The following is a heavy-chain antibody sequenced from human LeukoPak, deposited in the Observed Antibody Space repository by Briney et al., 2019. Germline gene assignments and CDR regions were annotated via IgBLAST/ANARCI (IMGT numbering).Heavy chain of an antibody. CDR3: AKWAYDSSGYYYYFDY. CDR2: ISSNSSYI. V-gene: IGHV3-21*04. Sequence: GGSLRLSCAASGFTFSSYSMNWVRQAPGKGLEWVSSISSNSSYIYYADSVKGRFTISRDNAKNSLYLQMNSLRAEDTAVYYCAKWAYDSSGYYYYFDYWGQGTLVTVSS. J-gene: IGHJ4*02. CDR1: GFTFSSYS. D-gene: IGHD3-22*01.